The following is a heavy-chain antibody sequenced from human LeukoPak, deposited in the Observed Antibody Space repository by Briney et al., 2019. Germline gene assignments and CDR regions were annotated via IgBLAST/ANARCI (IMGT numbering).Heavy chain of an antibody. CDR2: ISGSGGST. D-gene: IGHD3-10*01. CDR3: ALWFGELVDY. V-gene: IGHV3-23*01. Sequence: PSETLSLTCTVSGGPISSSSYYWGWIRQPPGKGLEWVSAISGSGGSTYYADSVKGRFTISRDNSKNTLYLQMNSLRAEYTAVYYCALWFGELVDYWGQGTLVTVSS. CDR1: GGPISSSSYY. J-gene: IGHJ4*02.